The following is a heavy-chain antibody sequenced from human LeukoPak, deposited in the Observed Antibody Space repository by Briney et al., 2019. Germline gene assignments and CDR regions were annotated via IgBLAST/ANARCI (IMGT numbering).Heavy chain of an antibody. CDR2: ISYDGSNK. V-gene: IGHV3-30-3*01. CDR1: GFIFSSYD. J-gene: IGHJ4*02. CDR3: ARGIPSYGSGSYKGYYFDY. D-gene: IGHD3-10*01. Sequence: GRSLRLSCAASGFIFSSYDMHWVRQAPGKGLEWVAVISYDGSNKYYADSVKGRFTISRDNAKNSLYLQMNSLRAEDTAVYYCARGIPSYGSGSYKGYYFDYWGQGTLVTVSS.